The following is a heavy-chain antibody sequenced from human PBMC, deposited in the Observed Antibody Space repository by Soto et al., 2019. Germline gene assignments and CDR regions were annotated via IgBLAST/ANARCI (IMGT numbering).Heavy chain of an antibody. CDR2: IYYSGST. V-gene: IGHV4-39*01. CDR1: GGSISSSSYY. Sequence: QLQLQESGPGLVKPSETLSLTCTVSGGSISSSSYYWGWIRQPPGKGLEWIGSIYYSGSTYYNPSLKSRVTISVDTSKNQFSLKLSSVTAADTAVYYCARQQWLVSQNWFDPWGQGTLVTVSS. J-gene: IGHJ5*02. D-gene: IGHD6-19*01. CDR3: ARQQWLVSQNWFDP.